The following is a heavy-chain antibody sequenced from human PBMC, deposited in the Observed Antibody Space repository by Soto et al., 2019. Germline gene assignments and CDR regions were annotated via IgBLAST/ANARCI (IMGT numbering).Heavy chain of an antibody. Sequence: SETLSLTCTVSGGSISSYYWSWIRQPPGKGLEWIGYINYSGSTNYNPSLKSRVTISVDTSKNQFSLKLSSVTAADTAVYYCARVRAVAGTDSAFYYYGMDVWGQGTTVTVSS. J-gene: IGHJ6*02. V-gene: IGHV4-59*12. CDR2: INYSGST. D-gene: IGHD6-19*01. CDR3: ARVRAVAGTDSAFYYYGMDV. CDR1: GGSISSYY.